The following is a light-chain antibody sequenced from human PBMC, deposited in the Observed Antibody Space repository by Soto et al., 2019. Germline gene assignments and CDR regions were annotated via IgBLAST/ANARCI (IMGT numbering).Light chain of an antibody. J-gene: IGKJ2*01. CDR1: QSVSSSY. CDR2: GAS. CDR3: QQYGSSPLYT. Sequence: EIVLTQSPGTLSLSPGERVTLSCRASQSVSSSYLAWYQQKLGQAPRLLIYGASSRATGIPDRFSGSGSGTDFTLTISRLEPEDFAVYYSQQYGSSPLYTFGQGTQLEIK. V-gene: IGKV3-20*01.